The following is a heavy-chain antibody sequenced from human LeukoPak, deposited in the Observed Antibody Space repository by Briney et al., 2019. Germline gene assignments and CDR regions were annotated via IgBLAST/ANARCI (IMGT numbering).Heavy chain of an antibody. CDR1: GFTFHEYG. V-gene: IGHV3-9*01. D-gene: IGHD3-10*01. Sequence: PGGSLRLSCAASGFTFHEYGMQWVRQAPGKGLEWVSGISWNSGNIGYADSVKGRFTISRDNAKNSLYLQMNSLRVEDTALYFCAKDIEAGYYYGVDVWGQGTTVIVSS. J-gene: IGHJ6*02. CDR2: ISWNSGNI. CDR3: AKDIEAGYYYGVDV.